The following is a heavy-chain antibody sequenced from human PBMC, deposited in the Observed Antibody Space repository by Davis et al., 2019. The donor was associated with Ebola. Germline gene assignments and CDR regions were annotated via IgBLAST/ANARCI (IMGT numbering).Heavy chain of an antibody. CDR2: IIPLLGTS. J-gene: IGHJ5*02. Sequence: SVKDTCKTAGDINRDYAVSWVRQPAGQGLEWMGSIIPLLGTSKYAQKFQGRVIITADESTTTVYMDLSSLRSEDTSVYYCAREAMGLHGPWGQGTMVTVSS. D-gene: IGHD4-11*01. CDR3: AREAMGLHGP. CDR1: GDINRDYA. V-gene: IGHV1-69*11.